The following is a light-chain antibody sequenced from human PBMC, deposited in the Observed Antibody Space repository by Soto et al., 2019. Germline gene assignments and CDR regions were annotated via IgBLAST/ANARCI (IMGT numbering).Light chain of an antibody. CDR1: GSNIGAGFD. Sequence: QPVLTQPPSVSGAPGQRVTISCTGSGSNIGAGFDVHWYQQLPGTAPKLLIYGNSNRPSGVPDRFSGSKSGTSASLAITGLQTEDEADYYCQSFDSSLSWVFGGGTKLTVL. CDR2: GNS. J-gene: IGLJ3*02. V-gene: IGLV1-40*01. CDR3: QSFDSSLSWV.